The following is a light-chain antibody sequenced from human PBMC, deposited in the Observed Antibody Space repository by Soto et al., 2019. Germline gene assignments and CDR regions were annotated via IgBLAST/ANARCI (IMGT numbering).Light chain of an antibody. CDR2: EVI. CDR3: NSYTTSNTFV. Sequence: QSVRTQPASVSGSPGQAITVSCSGTSSDIGAHNFVSWYQQHPGKAPKLIIYEVINRPSGVSDRFSGSKSGNTASLTISGLQSEDEADYYCNSYTTSNTFVFGSGTKVTVL. CDR1: SSDIGAHNF. J-gene: IGLJ1*01. V-gene: IGLV2-14*03.